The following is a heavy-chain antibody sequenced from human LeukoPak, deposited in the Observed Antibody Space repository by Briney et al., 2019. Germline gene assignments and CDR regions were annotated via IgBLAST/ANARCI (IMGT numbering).Heavy chain of an antibody. D-gene: IGHD3-10*01. Sequence: GGSLRLSCVASGFTFSSYAMSWGRQAPGKGLEWVSGLTGSGGNTYYAASVKGRFTISRDKSKNTLSLQMNSLRAEDAAVYYCVKFRGIQHYNYHMDVWGKGPTVTVS. CDR3: VKFRGIQHYNYHMDV. CDR2: LTGSGGNT. CDR1: GFTFSSYA. J-gene: IGHJ6*03. V-gene: IGHV3-23*01.